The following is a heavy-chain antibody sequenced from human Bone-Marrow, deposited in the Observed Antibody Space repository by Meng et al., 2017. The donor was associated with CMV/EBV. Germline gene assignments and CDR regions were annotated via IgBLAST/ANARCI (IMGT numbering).Heavy chain of an antibody. CDR3: AREPKIGLGSGYYFPYYYYYGMDV. D-gene: IGHD3-22*01. Sequence: SETLSLTCTVSSGSVSSGSYYWSWIRQPPGKGLEWIGYIYYSGSTNYNPSLKSRVTISVDTSKNQFSLKLSSVTAADTAVYYCAREPKIGLGSGYYFPYYYYYGMDVWGQGTTVTVSS. CDR2: IYYSGST. J-gene: IGHJ6*02. CDR1: SGSVSSGSYY. V-gene: IGHV4-61*01.